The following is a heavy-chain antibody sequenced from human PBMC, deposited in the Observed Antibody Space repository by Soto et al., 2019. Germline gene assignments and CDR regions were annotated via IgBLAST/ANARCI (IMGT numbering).Heavy chain of an antibody. CDR3: ARDLENSSSPNL. J-gene: IGHJ4*02. CDR2: IPYGGSNT. CDR1: GFTFSNFG. Sequence: QVQLVESGGGVVQPGRSLRLPCVASGFTFSNFGMHWVRQAPGKGLEWVALIPYGGSNTYYADSVKGRFTIFRDNSKNTLYLQMNSLRGDDTAVYYCARDLENSSSPNLWGQGTLVTVSS. D-gene: IGHD6-13*01. V-gene: IGHV3-30*03.